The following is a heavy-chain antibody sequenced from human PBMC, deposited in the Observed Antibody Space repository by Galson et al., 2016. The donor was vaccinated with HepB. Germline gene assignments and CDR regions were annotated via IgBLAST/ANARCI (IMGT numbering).Heavy chain of an antibody. CDR3: VRQSYDVSIGYSPGYFDP. J-gene: IGHJ4*02. CDR1: GYTFRGYW. CDR2: IFPGDSDT. D-gene: IGHD3-3*01. V-gene: IGHV5-51*01. Sequence: QSGAEVKKPGESLRISCKASGYTFRGYWIGWVRQMPGKGLEFMGIIFPGDSDTRYSPSFEGQVTISADEATTTAYLQWHSLKASDTAMYFCVRQSYDVSIGYSPGYFDPWGQGTLVSVSS.